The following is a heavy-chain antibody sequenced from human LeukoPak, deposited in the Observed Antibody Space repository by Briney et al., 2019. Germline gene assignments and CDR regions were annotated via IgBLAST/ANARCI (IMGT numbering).Heavy chain of an antibody. Sequence: GRSLRLSCAASGFTFDDYAMHWVRQAPGKGLEWVSGISWNSGSIGYVDSVKGRFTISRDNAKDSLYLQMNSLRAEDAALYYCAKDAYSSGWFFDYWGQGTLVTVSS. J-gene: IGHJ4*02. D-gene: IGHD6-19*01. CDR1: GFTFDDYA. CDR3: AKDAYSSGWFFDY. CDR2: ISWNSGSI. V-gene: IGHV3-9*01.